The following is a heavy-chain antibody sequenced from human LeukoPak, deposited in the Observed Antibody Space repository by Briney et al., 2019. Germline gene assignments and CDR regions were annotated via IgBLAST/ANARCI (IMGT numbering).Heavy chain of an antibody. J-gene: IGHJ4*02. D-gene: IGHD3-10*01. Sequence: SETLSLTCAVSGASISDYYWSWIRQPPGRELEWVGHVSYSGIPNYSPSLKSRATIFVHTSTNNFSLVLSSVTAADTAVYYCARHASGSYYRFDYWGPGRMVTVSS. CDR2: VSYSGIP. CDR3: ARHASGSYYRFDY. CDR1: GASISDYY. V-gene: IGHV4-59*08.